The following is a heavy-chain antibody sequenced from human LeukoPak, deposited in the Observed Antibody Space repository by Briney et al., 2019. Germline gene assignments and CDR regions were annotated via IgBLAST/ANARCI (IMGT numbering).Heavy chain of an antibody. V-gene: IGHV1-2*02. J-gene: IGHJ4*02. CDR2: LNPNSGGT. CDR1: GYTVTGHY. CDR3: AKDAYSGFSSSYNMDS. D-gene: IGHD5-18*01. Sequence: GAAVKVSCKASGYTVTGHYLHWVRQARGQGLEWMGWLNPNSGGTNYAQKFQGRVTMTRDTSINTAYMELNSLTSDDTAMYYCAKDAYSGFSSSYNMDSWGQGTLVTVSS.